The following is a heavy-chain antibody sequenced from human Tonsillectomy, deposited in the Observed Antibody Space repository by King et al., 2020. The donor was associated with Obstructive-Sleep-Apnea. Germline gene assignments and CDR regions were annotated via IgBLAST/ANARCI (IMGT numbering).Heavy chain of an antibody. J-gene: IGHJ2*01. CDR2: IFSNDEK. CDR1: GFSLSNARMG. CDR3: ARSQGSDWYFYL. Sequence: TLKESGPVLVKPTETLTLTCTVSGFSLSNARMGVSWIRQPPGKALEWLVHIFSNDEKSYSTSLMSRLTISKDTSKSQVVLTMTNMDPVDTAPYYCARSQGSDWYFYLWVRGTLVTVSS. V-gene: IGHV2-26*01.